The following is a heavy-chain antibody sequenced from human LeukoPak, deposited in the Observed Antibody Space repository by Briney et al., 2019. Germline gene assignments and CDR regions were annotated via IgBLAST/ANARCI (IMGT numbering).Heavy chain of an antibody. D-gene: IGHD3-10*01. CDR2: IHYSGST. CDR1: GGSISDYY. J-gene: IGHJ6*02. CDR3: ARDLGYYGPRYGMDV. V-gene: IGHV4-59*01. Sequence: ASETLSLTCTVSGGSISDYYWSWIRQPPGKGLEWIGYIHYSGSTNYNPSLKGRVTITVDTSKRQFSLNLTSVTAADTAVYYCARDLGYYGPRYGMDVWGQGTTVTVSS.